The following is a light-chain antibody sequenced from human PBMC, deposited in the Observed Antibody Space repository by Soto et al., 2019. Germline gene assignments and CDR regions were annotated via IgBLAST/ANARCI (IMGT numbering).Light chain of an antibody. Sequence: EIVMTQSPATLSVSPGERATLSCRASQSVSSNLAWYQQKPGQAPRLLIYGASTRATGIPARFSGSGSGTDFTLTISRLEPEDFAVYYCQHYSSSPPAITFGQGTRLEIK. J-gene: IGKJ5*01. CDR3: QHYSSSPPAIT. V-gene: IGKV3-15*01. CDR1: QSVSSN. CDR2: GAS.